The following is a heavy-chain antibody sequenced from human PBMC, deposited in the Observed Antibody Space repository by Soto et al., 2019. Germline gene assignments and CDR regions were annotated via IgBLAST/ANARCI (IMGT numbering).Heavy chain of an antibody. CDR3: ARESVYIVSTTRVSGGMDV. J-gene: IGHJ6*02. Sequence: QVQLVQSRAEVKKPGASVKVSCKASGYTFTSYYMHWVRQAPGQALEWMGIINPSGGSTSYAQKFQGRVTMTRDTSTSTVYMELSNLRSEDTAVYYCARESVYIVSTTRVSGGMDVWGQGTTVTVSS. CDR2: INPSGGST. D-gene: IGHD5-12*01. V-gene: IGHV1-46*01. CDR1: GYTFTSYY.